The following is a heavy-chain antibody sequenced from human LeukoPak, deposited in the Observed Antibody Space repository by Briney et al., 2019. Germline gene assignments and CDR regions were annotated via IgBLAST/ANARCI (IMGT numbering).Heavy chain of an antibody. CDR2: IYPGDSDT. J-gene: IGHJ4*02. CDR1: GYSFTSYW. V-gene: IGHV5-51*01. Sequence: GESLKISCKGSGYSFTSYWIGWVRQMPGKGLEWMGIIYPGDSDTGYSPSFQGQVTISADKSISTAYLWWSSLKASDTAMYYCARQTRAYYDFWSGQYYFDYWGQGTLVTVSS. D-gene: IGHD3-3*01. CDR3: ARQTRAYYDFWSGQYYFDY.